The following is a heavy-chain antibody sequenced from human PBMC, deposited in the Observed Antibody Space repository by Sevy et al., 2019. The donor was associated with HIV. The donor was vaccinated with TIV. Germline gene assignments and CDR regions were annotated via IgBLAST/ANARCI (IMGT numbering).Heavy chain of an antibody. D-gene: IGHD4-4*01. Sequence: GESLKISCKGSGYSFTSYWIGWVRQMPGKGLEWMGIIYPGDSDTRCSPSFQSQVTISADKSISTAYLQWSSLKASDTAMYCCARLRRIRTTTVTTGWFDPWGQRTLVTVSS. CDR3: ARLRRIRTTTVTTGWFDP. CDR2: IYPGDSDT. CDR1: GYSFTSYW. J-gene: IGHJ5*02. V-gene: IGHV5-51*01.